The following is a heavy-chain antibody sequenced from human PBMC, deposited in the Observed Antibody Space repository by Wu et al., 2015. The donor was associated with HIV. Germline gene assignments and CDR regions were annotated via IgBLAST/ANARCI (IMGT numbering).Heavy chain of an antibody. Sequence: QVQLVQSGAEVKKPGASVKVSCKASGYTFTSYYMHWVRQAPGQGLEWMGIINPSGGSTSYAQKFQGRVTMTRDTSTSTVYMELSSLRSEDTAVYYCAKASYYYDSSGYYSRGQYYFDYWGQGTLVTVSS. D-gene: IGHD3-22*01. CDR1: GYTFTSYY. CDR3: AKASYYYDSSGYYSRGQYYFDY. J-gene: IGHJ4*02. CDR2: INPSGGST. V-gene: IGHV1-46*01.